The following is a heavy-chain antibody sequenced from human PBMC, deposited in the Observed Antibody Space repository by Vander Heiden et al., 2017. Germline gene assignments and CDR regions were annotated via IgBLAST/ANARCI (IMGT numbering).Heavy chain of an antibody. CDR1: GFTVSSNY. V-gene: IGHV3-53*01. J-gene: IGHJ4*02. CDR3: ARDYYDSKFDY. Sequence: EVQLVESGGGLIQPGGSMRLSCAASGFTVSSNYMSWVRQAPGKGLEWVSVIDSGGSTYYADSVKGRFTISRDNSKNTLYLQMNTLRAEDTAVYYCARDYYDSKFDYWGQGTLVTVSS. D-gene: IGHD3-22*01. CDR2: IDSGGST.